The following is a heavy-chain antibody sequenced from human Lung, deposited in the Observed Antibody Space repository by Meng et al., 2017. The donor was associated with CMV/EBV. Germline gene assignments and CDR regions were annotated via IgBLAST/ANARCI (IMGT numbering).Heavy chain of an antibody. CDR2: FRYSRDT. CDR1: GSLSSDNYF. D-gene: IGHD2-21*01. J-gene: IGHJ4*02. Sequence: GSLSSDNYFWSWIRMPPGKGLEWVGYFRYSRDTYSIPSLQSRLTVTFDTSKNQFSLRLTSVTAADTAVYYCVRGLYYLAGDGYYHDFWVPGTLVTVSS. V-gene: IGHV4-30-4*01. CDR3: VRGLYYLAGDGYYHDF.